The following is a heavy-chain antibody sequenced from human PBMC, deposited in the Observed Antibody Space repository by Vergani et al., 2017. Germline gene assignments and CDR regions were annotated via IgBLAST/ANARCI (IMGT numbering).Heavy chain of an antibody. Sequence: QVQLQESGPGLVKPSETLSLTCTVSGGSISSHYWSWIRQPPGKGLEWIGYIYYSGSTNYNPSLKSRVTISVDTSKNQFSLKLSSVTAADTTVYYCAKDEDTYYYDSSGYPLDYWGQGTLVTVSS. V-gene: IGHV4-59*11. J-gene: IGHJ4*02. CDR2: IYYSGST. CDR1: GGSISSHY. D-gene: IGHD3-22*01. CDR3: AKDEDTYYYDSSGYPLDY.